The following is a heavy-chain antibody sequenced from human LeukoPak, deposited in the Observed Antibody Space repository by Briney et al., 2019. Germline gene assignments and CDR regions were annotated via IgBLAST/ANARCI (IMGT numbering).Heavy chain of an antibody. CDR3: ARGRVAAAGNYYYYMDV. V-gene: IGHV4-34*01. CDR2: INHSGST. Sequence: PSETLSLTCAVYGGSFSGYYWSWLRQPPGKGLEWIREINHSGSTNYNPSLKSRVTISVDTSKNQFSLKLSSVTAADAAVYYCARGRVAAAGNYYYYMDVWGKGTTVTVSS. D-gene: IGHD6-13*01. CDR1: GGSFSGYY. J-gene: IGHJ6*03.